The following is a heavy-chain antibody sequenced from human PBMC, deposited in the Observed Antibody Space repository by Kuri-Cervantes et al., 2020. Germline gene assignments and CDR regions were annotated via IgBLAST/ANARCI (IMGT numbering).Heavy chain of an antibody. CDR2: MKQDGSEK. V-gene: IGHV3-7*02. Sequence: GGSLRLSCAASGFTFSSYWMSWVRQAPGKGLEWVANMKQDGSEKYYVDSVKGRFTISRDNAKNSLYLQMNSLRAEDTAVYYCASTILIQHRGFDQWGRGTRVTVSS. J-gene: IGHJ4*02. D-gene: IGHD2-21*01. CDR1: GFTFSSYW. CDR3: ASTILIQHRGFDQ.